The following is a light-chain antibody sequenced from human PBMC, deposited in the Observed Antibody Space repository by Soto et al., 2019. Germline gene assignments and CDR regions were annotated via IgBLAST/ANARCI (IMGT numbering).Light chain of an antibody. Sequence: EIVLTQSPGTLSLSPGERATLSCRASQSVSTRSLAWYHQKPGQAPRLLISGASSRAADIPDRFSGSGSGTDFTLTILRLEHQDFAVYYCQQYDSSPRTFGQGTKVE. CDR2: GAS. CDR1: QSVSTRS. CDR3: QQYDSSPRT. V-gene: IGKV3-20*01. J-gene: IGKJ1*01.